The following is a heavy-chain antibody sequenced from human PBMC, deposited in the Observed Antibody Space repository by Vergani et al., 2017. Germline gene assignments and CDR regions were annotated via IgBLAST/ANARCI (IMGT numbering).Heavy chain of an antibody. CDR2: FDPEDGET. CDR1: GYTLTELS. D-gene: IGHD5-12*01. Sequence: QVQLVQSGAEVKKPGASVKVSCKVSGYTLTELSMNWVRQAPGKGLEWMGGFDPEDGETIYAQKFQGRVTMTKDTSTDTAYMELSSLRSEDTSVYYCATPRLRFSYYYYNGMDVWGQGTTVTVSS. CDR3: ATPRLRFSYYYYNGMDV. V-gene: IGHV1-24*01. J-gene: IGHJ6*02.